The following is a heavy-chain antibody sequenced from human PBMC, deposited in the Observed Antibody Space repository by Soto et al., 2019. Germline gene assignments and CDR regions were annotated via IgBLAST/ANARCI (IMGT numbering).Heavy chain of an antibody. Sequence: PGESLKISCKGSGYSFTSYWIGWVRQMPGKGLEWMGIIYPGDSDTRYSPSFQGQVTISADKSISTAYLQWSSLKASGTAMYYWARFYDSSGSFLYSTPSYFDYWGQGALVTVSS. V-gene: IGHV5-51*01. CDR2: IYPGDSDT. CDR1: GYSFTSYW. J-gene: IGHJ4*02. CDR3: ARFYDSSGSFLYSTPSYFDY. D-gene: IGHD3-22*01.